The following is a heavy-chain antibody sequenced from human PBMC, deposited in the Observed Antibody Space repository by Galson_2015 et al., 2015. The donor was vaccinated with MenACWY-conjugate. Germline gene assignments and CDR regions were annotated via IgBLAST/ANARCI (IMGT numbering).Heavy chain of an antibody. CDR2: IYWDDDK. V-gene: IGHV2-5*02. D-gene: IGHD3-10*01. J-gene: IGHJ4*02. CDR3: ADRRLGVASFDS. Sequence: PALVKPTQTLTLTCTFSGFSLSTSGVGVGWIRQPPGKALEWLILIYWDDDKRYSPSLKSRLTITKDTSKNQVVLTMTNMDPVDTATYYLADRRLGVASFDSWGPGTLVTVSS. CDR1: GFSLSTSGVG.